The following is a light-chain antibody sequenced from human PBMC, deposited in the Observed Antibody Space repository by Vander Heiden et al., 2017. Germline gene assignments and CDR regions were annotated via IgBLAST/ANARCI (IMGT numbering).Light chain of an antibody. V-gene: IGLV1-51*01. CDR3: GTWDSSLSASV. CDR2: DKN. CDR1: SSNIGNNY. Sequence: QSVFTQPPSVSAAPGQKVTISCSGSSSNIGNNYVSWYQQLPGTAPKLLIYDKNKRPSGIPDRFSGSKSGTSATLGITGLQTGDEADYYCGTWDSSLSASVFGTGTKVTVL. J-gene: IGLJ1*01.